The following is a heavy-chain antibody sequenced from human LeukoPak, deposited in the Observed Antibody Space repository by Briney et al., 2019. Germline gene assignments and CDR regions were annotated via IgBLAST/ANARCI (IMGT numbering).Heavy chain of an antibody. CDR2: ISGSGGST. Sequence: GGSLRLSCAASGFNFAVYAMNWVRQAPGKGLEWVSAISGSGGSTYYADSVKGRFTISRDNSKNTLYLQMNSLRAEDTAVYYCAKDLQYYYDSSGYYHYWGQGTLVTVSS. V-gene: IGHV3-23*01. J-gene: IGHJ4*02. D-gene: IGHD3-22*01. CDR1: GFNFAVYA. CDR3: AKDLQYYYDSSGYYHY.